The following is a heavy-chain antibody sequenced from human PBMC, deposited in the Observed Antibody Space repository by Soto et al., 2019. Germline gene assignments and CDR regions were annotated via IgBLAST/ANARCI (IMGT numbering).Heavy chain of an antibody. CDR2: ISGSGGST. V-gene: IGHV3-23*01. J-gene: IGHJ4*02. CDR1: GFTFSSYA. D-gene: IGHD3-3*01. CDR3: AKPRVAYDFWSGYYYDY. Sequence: PGGSLRLSCAASGFTFSSYAMSWVRQAPGKGLEWVSAISGSGGSTYYADSVKGRFTISRDNSKNTLYLQMNSLRAEDTAVYYCAKPRVAYDFWSGYYYDYWSQGTLVTVSS.